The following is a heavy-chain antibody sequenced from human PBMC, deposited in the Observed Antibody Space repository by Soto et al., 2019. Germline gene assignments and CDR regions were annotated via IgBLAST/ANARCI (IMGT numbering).Heavy chain of an antibody. J-gene: IGHJ4*02. CDR1: GIAFSTYS. Sequence: EVPLLESGGGLVQPGGSLRLSCAASGIAFSTYSMIWVRQAPGEGLEWVSAINPGGDKTYYADSVKGRFSISRDNSENTLYLQMTNVRAGDTSIYYCARLDPGYCSSSSCRDFDYWGQGTLVTVSS. V-gene: IGHV3-23*01. CDR3: ARLDPGYCSSSSCRDFDY. CDR2: INPGGDKT. D-gene: IGHD2-15*01.